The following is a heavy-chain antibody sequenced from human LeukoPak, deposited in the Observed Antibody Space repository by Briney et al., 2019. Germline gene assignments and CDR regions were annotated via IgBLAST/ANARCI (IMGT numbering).Heavy chain of an antibody. D-gene: IGHD2-15*01. Sequence: SETLSLTCTVSGGSISTYYWSCIRQPPGKELEWIGNIYFSGSTKYNPSLKSRVTISVDTSKNQFSLELNSVTAADTAVYYCARGGGSYDYWGQGTLVTVSS. CDR3: ARGGGSYDY. CDR1: GGSISTYY. J-gene: IGHJ4*02. V-gene: IGHV4-59*01. CDR2: IYFSGST.